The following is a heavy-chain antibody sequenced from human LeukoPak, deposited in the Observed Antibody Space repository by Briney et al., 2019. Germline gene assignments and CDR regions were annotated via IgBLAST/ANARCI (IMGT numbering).Heavy chain of an antibody. CDR2: IYYSGST. CDR3: ARHGGSYTFAC. Sequence: SETLSLTCTVSGGSVSSGSYYWSWVRQPPGKGLEWIGYIYYSGSTNYNPSLKSRVTISVDTPKNQFSLRLSSVTAADTAVYYCARHGGSYTFACWGQGVLVTVSS. J-gene: IGHJ4*02. V-gene: IGHV4-61*01. D-gene: IGHD1-26*01. CDR1: GGSVSSGSYY.